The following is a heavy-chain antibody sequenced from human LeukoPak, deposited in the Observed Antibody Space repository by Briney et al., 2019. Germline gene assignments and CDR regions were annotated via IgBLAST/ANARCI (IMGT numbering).Heavy chain of an antibody. V-gene: IGHV3-21*06. CDR2: ISSSSSSSSYT. Sequence: GGSLRLSCAASGFTFSSYSMNWVRQAPGKGLEWVSSISSSSSSSSYTYYADSVKGRFTISRDNAKNSLFLQMDSLRAEDTAVYYCAKPRTNDYGGNFDCWGQGTLVTVSS. CDR1: GFTFSSYS. J-gene: IGHJ4*02. D-gene: IGHD4-23*01. CDR3: AKPRTNDYGGNFDC.